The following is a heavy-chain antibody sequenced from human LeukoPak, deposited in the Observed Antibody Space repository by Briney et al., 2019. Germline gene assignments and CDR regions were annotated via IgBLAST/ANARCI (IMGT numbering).Heavy chain of an antibody. V-gene: IGHV3-49*03. D-gene: IGHD3-3*01. J-gene: IGHJ5*02. CDR3: TRAHLDRPYYDFWSGYLNWFDP. Sequence: GGSLRLSCTASGFTFGDYAMGWFCQAPGKGLEWVGFIRSKAYGGTTEYAASVKGRFTISRDDSKSIAYLQMNSLKTEDTAVYYCTRAHLDRPYYDFWSGYLNWFDPWGQGTLVTVSS. CDR2: IRSKAYGGTT. CDR1: GFTFGDYA.